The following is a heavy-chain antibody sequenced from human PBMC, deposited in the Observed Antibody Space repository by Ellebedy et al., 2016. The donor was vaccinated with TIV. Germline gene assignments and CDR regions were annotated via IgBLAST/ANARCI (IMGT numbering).Heavy chain of an antibody. Sequence: ASVKVSXXASGYTFTGYYMHWVRQAPGQGPEWMGWINPNSGGTNYAQKFQGRVTMTRDTSITTVYLEVRRLRSDDTAMYYCARDGTGDLDYWGQGTLVTVSS. CDR1: GYTFTGYY. CDR2: INPNSGGT. V-gene: IGHV1-2*02. J-gene: IGHJ4*02. CDR3: ARDGTGDLDY. D-gene: IGHD7-27*01.